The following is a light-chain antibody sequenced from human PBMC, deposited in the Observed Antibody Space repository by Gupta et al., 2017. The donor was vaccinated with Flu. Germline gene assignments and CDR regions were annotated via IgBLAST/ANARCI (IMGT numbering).Light chain of an antibody. Sequence: DIQMIQSPPSLSASVGDRVTITCRASQSITSKLNWYQQKPGRAPKLLIHTESILQSGVPSRFSGSGSGTEFSLTINRLQPEDFTTYYCQQTDGTPPTFGQETKVEI. J-gene: IGKJ1*01. CDR2: TES. V-gene: IGKV1-39*01. CDR1: QSITSK. CDR3: QQTDGTPPT.